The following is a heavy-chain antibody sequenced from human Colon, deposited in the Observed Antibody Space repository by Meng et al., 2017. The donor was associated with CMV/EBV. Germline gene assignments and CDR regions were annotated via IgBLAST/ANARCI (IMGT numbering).Heavy chain of an antibody. J-gene: IGHJ4*02. CDR3: AKDIAYRCGGDCYSFDY. CDR2: IHDSGNT. V-gene: IGHV4-59*01. D-gene: IGHD2-21*01. CDR1: GGSISSFY. Sequence: GSLRLSCTVSGGSISSFYWSWIRQPPGKGLEWIGYIHDSGNTNHNPSLKSRVTISMDTSKKQFSLRLNSVTAADTAVYYCAKDIAYRCGGDCYSFDYWGQGTLVTVSS.